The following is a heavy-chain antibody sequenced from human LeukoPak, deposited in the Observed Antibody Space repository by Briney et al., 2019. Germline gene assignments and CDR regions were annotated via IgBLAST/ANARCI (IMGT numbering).Heavy chain of an antibody. CDR1: GGSISSSSYC. V-gene: IGHV4-39*01. J-gene: IGHJ4*02. Sequence: PSETLSLTCTVSGGSISSSSYCWGWIRQPPGKGLEWIGSIYYSGSTYYNPSLKSRVTISVDTSKNQFSLKLSSVTAADTAVYYCARQWLAGPAIDYWGQGTLVTVSS. CDR3: ARQWLAGPAIDY. D-gene: IGHD6-19*01. CDR2: IYYSGST.